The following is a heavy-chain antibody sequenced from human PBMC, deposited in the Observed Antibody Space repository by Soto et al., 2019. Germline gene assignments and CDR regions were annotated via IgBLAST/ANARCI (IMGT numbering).Heavy chain of an antibody. D-gene: IGHD4-17*01. Sequence: QVQLQESGPGLVKPSQTLSLTCTVSGGSISSGGYYWSWIRQHPGKGLEWIGYIYYSGSTYYNPSLRSRVTISVDTSKNQLSLKLSSVTAADTAVYYCARGPDYGDYRSYYFDYWGQGTLVTVSS. CDR3: ARGPDYGDYRSYYFDY. J-gene: IGHJ4*02. CDR2: IYYSGST. CDR1: GGSISSGGYY. V-gene: IGHV4-31*03.